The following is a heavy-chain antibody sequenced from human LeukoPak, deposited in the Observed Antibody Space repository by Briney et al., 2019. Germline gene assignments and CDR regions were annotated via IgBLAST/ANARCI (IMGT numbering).Heavy chain of an antibody. D-gene: IGHD2-21*01. CDR1: GFTFRSYG. CDR3: ARDRGLWSRALDY. CDR2: IRYDGSNK. Sequence: PGWSLRLYCAASGFTFRSYGMHWVRQAPGKGLEWVAFIRYDGSNKYYADSVKGRFTISRDNSKNTLYLQMNSLRAEDTAVYYCARDRGLWSRALDYWGQGTLVTVSS. V-gene: IGHV3-30*02. J-gene: IGHJ4*02.